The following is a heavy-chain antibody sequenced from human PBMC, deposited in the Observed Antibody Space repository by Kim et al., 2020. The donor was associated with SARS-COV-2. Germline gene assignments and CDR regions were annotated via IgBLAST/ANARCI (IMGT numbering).Heavy chain of an antibody. V-gene: IGHV3-23*01. Sequence: GGSLRLSCAASGITFSSHAMSWVRQAPGKGLEWVAAISGSGGSTYIADSVKGRFAISRDSSRSTVSLEMNNLGAEDTAVYYCAISIDNPRVGDYYFDYWGQGTLVTVSS. J-gene: IGHJ4*02. CDR2: ISGSGGST. D-gene: IGHD3-3*02. CDR3: AISIDNPRVGDYYFDY. CDR1: GITFSSHA.